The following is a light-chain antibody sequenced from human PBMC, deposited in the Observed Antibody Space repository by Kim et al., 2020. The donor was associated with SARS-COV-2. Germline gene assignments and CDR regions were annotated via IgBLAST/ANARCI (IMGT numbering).Light chain of an antibody. J-gene: IGLJ3*02. Sequence: GKTATINCGGDDIGTKSVPWYQQKPGQAPVLVIYYDTDRPSGIPERFSASNSGNTATLTVSRVEAGDEADYYCQVWDSGSDQWVFGGGTQLTVL. V-gene: IGLV3-21*04. CDR3: QVWDSGSDQWV. CDR1: DIGTKS. CDR2: YDT.